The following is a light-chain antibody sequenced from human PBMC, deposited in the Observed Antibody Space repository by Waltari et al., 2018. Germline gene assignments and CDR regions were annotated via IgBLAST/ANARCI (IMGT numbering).Light chain of an antibody. CDR2: DAS. V-gene: IGKV3-20*01. J-gene: IGKJ1*01. CDR3: QKYVNLPAT. Sequence: CMASQGVGRSLAWYQKKPGQAPRLLIDDASSRATAIPDRFSGSGSGTDFSLTISRLEPEDFAVYYCQKYVNLPATFGQGTTVEIK. CDR1: QGVGRS.